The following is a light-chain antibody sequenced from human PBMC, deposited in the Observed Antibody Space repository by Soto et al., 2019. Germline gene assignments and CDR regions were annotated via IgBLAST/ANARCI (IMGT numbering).Light chain of an antibody. V-gene: IGLV2-8*01. CDR1: SSDVGAYNY. Sequence: QSALTQPPSASGSPGQSVTISCAGTSSDVGAYNYVSWYQQHPGKAPKLMIYEVTKRPSGVPDRFSGSKSGNTASQPVSGCEENNESHFYCISHEGNKVEFAGCPKL. CDR2: EVT. CDR3: ISHEGNKVE. J-gene: IGLJ2*01.